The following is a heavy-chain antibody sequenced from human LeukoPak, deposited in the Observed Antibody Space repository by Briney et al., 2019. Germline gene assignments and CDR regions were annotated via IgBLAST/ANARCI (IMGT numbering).Heavy chain of an antibody. V-gene: IGHV1-8*03. D-gene: IGHD3-3*01. CDR2: MNPNSGNT. J-gene: IGHJ6*03. CDR1: GYTFTSYD. CDR3: ARRRRFWSGYYSYYYYYMDV. Sequence: GASVKVSCKASGYTFTSYDINWVRQATGQGLEWMGWMNPNSGNTGYAQKFQGRVTITRNTSISTAYMELSSLRSEDTAVYYCARRRRFWSGYYSYYYYYMDVWGKGTTVTVSS.